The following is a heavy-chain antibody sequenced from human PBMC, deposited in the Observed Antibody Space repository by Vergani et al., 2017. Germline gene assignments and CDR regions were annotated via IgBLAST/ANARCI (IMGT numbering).Heavy chain of an antibody. CDR1: GFTLSNYD. D-gene: IGHD3-16*01. CDR3: AKHFRGWGIDY. V-gene: IGHV3-30*02. Sequence: QVQLVESGGGVVQRGGSLRLSCATSGFTLSNYDMQWIRQGPGKGLEFVAFIQFDGTNQYYADSVKGRFTLSRDFSKNTQYLQMNSLRTDDTATYYCAKHFRGWGIDYWGQGTQVIVSS. J-gene: IGHJ4*02. CDR2: IQFDGTNQ.